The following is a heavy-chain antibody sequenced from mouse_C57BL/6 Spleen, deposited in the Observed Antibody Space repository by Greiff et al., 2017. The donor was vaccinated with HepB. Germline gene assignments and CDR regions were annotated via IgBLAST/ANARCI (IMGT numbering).Heavy chain of an antibody. D-gene: IGHD1-1*01. Sequence: VQLKESGPGMVKPSQSLSLTCTVTGYSITSGYDWHWIRHFPGNKLEWMGYISYSGSTNYNPSLKSRISITHDTSKNHFFLKLNSVTTEDTATYYCARGDYSRAMDYWGQGTSVTVSS. CDR1: GYSITSGYD. J-gene: IGHJ4*01. CDR2: ISYSGST. V-gene: IGHV3-1*01. CDR3: ARGDYSRAMDY.